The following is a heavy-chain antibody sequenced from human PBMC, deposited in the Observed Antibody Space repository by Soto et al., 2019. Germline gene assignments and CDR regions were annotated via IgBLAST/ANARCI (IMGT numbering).Heavy chain of an antibody. CDR2: IYWDDDK. J-gene: IGHJ5*02. CDR1: GFSLTTSGVG. V-gene: IGHV2-5*02. CDR3: AHTGHSIAAAEINWFDP. D-gene: IGHD6-13*01. Sequence: ESGPTLVNPTQTLTLTCTFSGFSLTTSGVGVGWIRQPPGKALEWLALIYWDDDKRYSPSLKSRLTITKDTSKNQVVLTMTNMDPVDTATYYCAHTGHSIAAAEINWFDPWGQGTLVTVSS.